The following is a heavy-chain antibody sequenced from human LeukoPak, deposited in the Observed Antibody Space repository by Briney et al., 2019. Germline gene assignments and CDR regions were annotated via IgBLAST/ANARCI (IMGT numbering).Heavy chain of an antibody. Sequence: TGGSLRLSCAASGFTVSSNYMSWVRQAPGKGLEWVSVIYSGGSTYYADSVKGRFTISRDNSKNTLYLQMNSLRAEDTAVYYCARDDPYDSSGYYLFWGQGTLVTVSS. CDR3: ARDDPYDSSGYYLF. CDR2: IYSGGST. J-gene: IGHJ4*02. CDR1: GFTVSSNY. V-gene: IGHV3-66*01. D-gene: IGHD3-22*01.